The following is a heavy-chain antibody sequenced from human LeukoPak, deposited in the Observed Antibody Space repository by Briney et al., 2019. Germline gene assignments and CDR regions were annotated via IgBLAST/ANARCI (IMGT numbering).Heavy chain of an antibody. V-gene: IGHV1-69*13. D-gene: IGHD3-22*01. Sequence: SVKVSCKASGGTFSSYAISWVRQAPGQGLEWMGGIIPIFGTANYAQKFQGRVTITADESTSTAYMELSSLRSEDTAVYYCARVSSYYYDSSGYYGTWGQGTLATVSS. CDR2: IIPIFGTA. CDR1: GGTFSSYA. J-gene: IGHJ4*02. CDR3: ARVSSYYYDSSGYYGT.